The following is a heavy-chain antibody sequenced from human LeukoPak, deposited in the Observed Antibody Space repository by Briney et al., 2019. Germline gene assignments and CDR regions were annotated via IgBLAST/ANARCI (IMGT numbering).Heavy chain of an antibody. CDR2: SSGST. CDR3: ATGPTRGIDY. D-gene: IGHD1-14*01. CDR1: GGSISSTSYY. V-gene: IGHV4-39*07. Sequence: PSETLSLTCTVSGGSISSTSYYWGWIRQPPGKGLEWIGSSSGSTYYSPSLKSRVTMSVDTSKNQFSLKLSSVTAADTAVYYCATGPTRGIDYWGQGTPVTVSS. J-gene: IGHJ4*02.